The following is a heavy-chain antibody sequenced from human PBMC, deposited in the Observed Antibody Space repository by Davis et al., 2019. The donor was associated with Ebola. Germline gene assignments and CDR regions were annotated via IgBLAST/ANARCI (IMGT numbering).Heavy chain of an antibody. V-gene: IGHV4-59*02. D-gene: IGHD2-8*02. Sequence: PGGSLRLSCSVSGGAVGQHYWSWIRQPPGKGLEWIGYIYYTGSTNYNPSLKSRVTISLDTSKSQFSLKLTSVTAADRAVYYCARTAGDIVLVAQNYYFDYWGQGTLVTVSS. CDR2: IYYTGST. CDR1: GGAVGQHY. J-gene: IGHJ4*02. CDR3: ARTAGDIVLVAQNYYFDY.